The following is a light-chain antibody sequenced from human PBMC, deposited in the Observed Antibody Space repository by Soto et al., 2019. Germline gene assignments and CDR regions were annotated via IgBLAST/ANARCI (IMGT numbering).Light chain of an antibody. J-gene: IGLJ2*01. CDR3: SSYTTSDTVV. CDR1: SSDVGAYNY. Sequence: ALTQPASVSGSPGQSITISCTGTSSDVGAYNYVSWYQQHPGKAPKLIIYDVSNRPSGVSNRFSGSKSGNTASLTISGLQAEDEADYYCSSYTTSDTVVFGGGTKLTVL. CDR2: DVS. V-gene: IGLV2-14*01.